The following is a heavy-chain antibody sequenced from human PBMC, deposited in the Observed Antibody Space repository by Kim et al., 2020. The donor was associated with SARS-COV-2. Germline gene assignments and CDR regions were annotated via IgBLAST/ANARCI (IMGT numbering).Heavy chain of an antibody. Sequence: YYADSVKGRFNISRDNSKNTLYLQMNSLRAEDTAVYYCAKSRVARYYFDYWGQGTLVTVSS. CDR3: AKSRVARYYFDY. J-gene: IGHJ4*02. V-gene: IGHV3-23*01.